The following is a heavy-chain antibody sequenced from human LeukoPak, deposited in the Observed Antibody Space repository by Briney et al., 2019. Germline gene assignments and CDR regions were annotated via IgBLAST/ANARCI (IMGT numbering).Heavy chain of an antibody. CDR2: INPSGDFR. V-gene: IGHV1-46*01. Sequence: GASVKVSCKPSGYTFGTHWMHWVRQAPGQGLEWMAIINPSGDFRSYAQKFQGRVTVTRDMSTRTVYMELSDLRPEDTALYYCARDYSGQWEQLTGWWIDPWGQGTLDIVSS. D-gene: IGHD1-26*01. J-gene: IGHJ5*02. CDR3: ARDYSGQWEQLTGWWIDP. CDR1: GYTFGTHW.